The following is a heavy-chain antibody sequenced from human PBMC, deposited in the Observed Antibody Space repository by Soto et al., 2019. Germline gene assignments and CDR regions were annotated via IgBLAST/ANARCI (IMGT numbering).Heavy chain of an antibody. J-gene: IGHJ4*02. CDR2: IYHSGTT. Sequence: QVQLQESGPGLVEPSGTLSLTCAVSGASISNTNWWSWVRQPPGKGLEWIGEIYHSGTTNCDPSLKSRVTMSVDKSKNQFSLKLSSVTAADTAVYYCAIPGAGDFDYWGQGTLVPVSS. V-gene: IGHV4-4*02. CDR3: AIPGAGDFDY. D-gene: IGHD6-13*01. CDR1: GASISNTNW.